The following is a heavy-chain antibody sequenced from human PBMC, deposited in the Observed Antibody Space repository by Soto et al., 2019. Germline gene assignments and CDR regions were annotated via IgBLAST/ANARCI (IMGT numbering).Heavy chain of an antibody. CDR1: GFTFSSYG. CDR2: ISYDGSNK. J-gene: IGHJ4*02. Sequence: QVQLVESGGGVVQPGRSLRLSCAASGFTFSSYGMHWVRQAPGKGLEWVAVISYDGSNKYYADSVKGRFTISRDNSKNTLYLQMNSLRAEDTAVYYCANLWGGRLFDYWGQGTLVTVSS. D-gene: IGHD2-21*01. CDR3: ANLWGGRLFDY. V-gene: IGHV3-30*18.